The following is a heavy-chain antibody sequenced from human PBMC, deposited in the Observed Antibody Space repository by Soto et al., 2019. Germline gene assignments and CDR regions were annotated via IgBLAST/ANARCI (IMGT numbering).Heavy chain of an antibody. CDR1: GFSLTTTGVG. CDR3: THRGPAGSSSSTFDY. J-gene: IGHJ4*02. V-gene: IGHV2-5*02. Sequence: SGPTLVNPTQTLTLTCTFSGFSLTTTGVGVGWIRQPPGKALEWLALIYWDDDKRYSPSLKSRLTITRDTSKNQVVLTMTNLDPMDTATYYCTHRGPAGSSSSTFDYWGQGTLVTVSS. CDR2: IYWDDDK. D-gene: IGHD6-6*01.